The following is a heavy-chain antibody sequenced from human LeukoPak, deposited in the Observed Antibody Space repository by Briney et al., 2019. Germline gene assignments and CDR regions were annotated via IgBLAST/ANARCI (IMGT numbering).Heavy chain of an antibody. J-gene: IGHJ4*02. CDR3: ASMIRGVIVPYFEY. D-gene: IGHD3-10*01. CDR1: GYTFTGYY. V-gene: IGHV1-2*02. CDR2: INPNSGGT. Sequence: ASVKVSCKASGYTFTGYYMHWVRQAPGQGLEWMGWINPNSGGTNYAQKFQGRVTMTRDTSTDTAHMELSSLRSEDTAVYYCASMIRGVIVPYFEYWGQGTLVTVSS.